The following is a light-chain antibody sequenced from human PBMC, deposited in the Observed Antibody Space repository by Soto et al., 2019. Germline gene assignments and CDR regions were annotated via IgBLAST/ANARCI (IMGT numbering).Light chain of an antibody. CDR3: AAWDDSLYGWV. J-gene: IGLJ3*02. Sequence: QSVLTQPPSASGTPGQRVTISCSGSSSNIGSNTVNWYQQLPGTAPTLLIYYNNQRPSGVPDLFSGSKSGTSASLAISGLQSEDEAHYYCAAWDDSLYGWVFGGGTKVTVL. CDR2: YNN. V-gene: IGLV1-44*01. CDR1: SSNIGSNT.